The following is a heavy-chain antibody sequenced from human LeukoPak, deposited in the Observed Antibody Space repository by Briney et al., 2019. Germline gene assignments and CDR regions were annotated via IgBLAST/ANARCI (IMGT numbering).Heavy chain of an antibody. J-gene: IGHJ3*02. CDR1: GYTFTSYD. CDR2: MNPNSGNT. V-gene: IGHV1-8*01. Sequence: ASVKVSCKASGYTFTSYDINWVRQATGQGLEWMGWMNPNSGNTGYAQKFQGRVTMTEDTSTDTAYMELSSLRSEDTAVYYCATARAWSSSWYAFDIWGQGTMVTVSS. D-gene: IGHD6-13*01. CDR3: ATARAWSSSWYAFDI.